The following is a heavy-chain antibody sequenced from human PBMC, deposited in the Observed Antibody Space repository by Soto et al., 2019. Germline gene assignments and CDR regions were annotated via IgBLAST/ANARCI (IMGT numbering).Heavy chain of an antibody. CDR1: GYTFTGYY. D-gene: IGHD2-15*01. Sequence: ASVKVSCKASGYTFTGYYMHWVRQAPGQGLEWMGWINPNSGGTNYAQKFQGWVTMTRDTSISTAYMELSRLRSDDTAVYYCARGTVVAATHDALDIWGQGTMVTVSS. CDR2: INPNSGGT. J-gene: IGHJ3*02. CDR3: ARGTVVAATHDALDI. V-gene: IGHV1-2*04.